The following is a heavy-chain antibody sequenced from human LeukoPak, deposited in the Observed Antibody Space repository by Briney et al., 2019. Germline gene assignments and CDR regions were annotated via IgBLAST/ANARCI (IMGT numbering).Heavy chain of an antibody. CDR1: GFIVSSYY. Sequence: SGGSLRLSCAVSGFIVSSYYMTWVRQAPGKGLEWVSLIYSGGSTYYADSVKGRFTISRDNSKNTLYLQMNSLRAEDTAVYYCARRALYFDYLGQGTLVTVSS. V-gene: IGHV3-53*01. J-gene: IGHJ4*02. CDR3: ARRALYFDY. CDR2: IYSGGST.